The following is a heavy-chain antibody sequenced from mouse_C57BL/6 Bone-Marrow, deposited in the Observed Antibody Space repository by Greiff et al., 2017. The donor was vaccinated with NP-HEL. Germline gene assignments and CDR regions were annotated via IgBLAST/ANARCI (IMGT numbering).Heavy chain of an antibody. CDR1: GFTFSDYY. D-gene: IGHD1-1*01. J-gene: IGHJ1*03. V-gene: IGHV5-12*01. CDR3: ARHRITTVVADWYFDV. Sequence: EVKLMESGGGLVQPGGSLKLSCAASGFTFSDYYMYWVRQTPEKRLEWVAYISNGGGSTYYPDTVKGRFTISRDNAKNTLYLQMSRLKSEDTAMYYCARHRITTVVADWYFDVWGTGTTVTVSS. CDR2: ISNGGGST.